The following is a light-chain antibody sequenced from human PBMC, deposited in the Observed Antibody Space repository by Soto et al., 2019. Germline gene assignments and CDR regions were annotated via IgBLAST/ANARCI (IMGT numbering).Light chain of an antibody. CDR3: QQTYRIPDT. V-gene: IGKV1-39*01. J-gene: IGKJ2*01. CDR2: TTS. Sequence: DIQMTQSPSSLSASVGDRVTVSRRASQSVSSYLNWYRQIPGKAPKLLIFTTSTLQSGVPTRFSGSGAGTDFTLTISNLQPEDFATYFCQQTYRIPDTFGRGTKLEIK. CDR1: QSVSSY.